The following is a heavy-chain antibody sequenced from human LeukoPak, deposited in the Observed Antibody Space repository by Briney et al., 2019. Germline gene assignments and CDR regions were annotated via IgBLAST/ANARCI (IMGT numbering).Heavy chain of an antibody. CDR1: GYTFTSYG. J-gene: IGHJ4*02. V-gene: IGHV1-2*02. Sequence: GASVKVSCKASGYTFTSYGISWVRQAPGQGLEWMGWINPNSGGTNYAQKFQGRVTMTRDTSISTAYMELSRLRSDDTAVYYCARDGSGRDYYDSSGYPDYWGQGTLVTVSS. CDR3: ARDGSGRDYYDSSGYPDY. D-gene: IGHD3-22*01. CDR2: INPNSGGT.